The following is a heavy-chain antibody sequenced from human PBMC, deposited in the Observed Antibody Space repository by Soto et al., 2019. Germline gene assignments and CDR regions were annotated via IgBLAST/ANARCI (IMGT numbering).Heavy chain of an antibody. CDR2: ISGSGDRT. CDR1: GLTFDNYA. CDR3: AKDYGVRGIMTNLFDS. D-gene: IGHD3-10*01. Sequence: EVQLLESGGGLVQPGGSLRISCKASGLTFDNYAMAWVRQAPGKGLEWVAGISGSGDRTNYVDSVKGRFTISRDNSKNRLYLQMKSLRAEDTALYYCAKDYGVRGIMTNLFDSWGQGTLVAVSS. J-gene: IGHJ5*01. V-gene: IGHV3-23*01.